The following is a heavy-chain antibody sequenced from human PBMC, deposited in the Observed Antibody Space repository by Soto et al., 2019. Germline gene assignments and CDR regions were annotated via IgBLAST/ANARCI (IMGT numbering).Heavy chain of an antibody. D-gene: IGHD4-17*01. CDR3: ARGRYGDY. CDR1: GYIFTSYG. J-gene: IGHJ4*02. V-gene: IGHV1-18*01. CDR2: ITAHNGNT. Sequence: QAHLVQSGPEVKKPGASVKVSCKGSGYIFTSYGIAWVRQAPGQGLERMGWITAHNGNTEYAQKYQGRVTVTRDTSTSTAYLELRSRRSDDTAMYYCARGRYGDYWGQGDLVTVSS.